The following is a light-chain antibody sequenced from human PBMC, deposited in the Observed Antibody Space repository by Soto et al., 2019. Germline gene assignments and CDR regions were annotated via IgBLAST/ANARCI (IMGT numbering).Light chain of an antibody. J-gene: IGLJ2*01. V-gene: IGLV1-44*01. CDR2: SNN. Sequence: QSVLTQPPSASGTPGQRVTISCSGSSSNIGSNTVHWYQQLPGTAPKLLIYSNNQRPSGVPDRFSGSKSGTSASLAISGLQSEDEADYYCAACDDSLNGVVFGGGTKLTVL. CDR1: SSNIGSNT. CDR3: AACDDSLNGVV.